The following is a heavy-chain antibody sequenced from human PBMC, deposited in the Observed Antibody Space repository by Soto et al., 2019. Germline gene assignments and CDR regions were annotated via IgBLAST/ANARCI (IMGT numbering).Heavy chain of an antibody. CDR1: GYTFINYG. CDR3: ARDEGVLDH. D-gene: IGHD3-10*01. V-gene: IGHV1-18*01. Sequence: QVQLVQSGAEVKKPGASVKVSCKASGYTFINYGISWVRQAPGQGLEWMGWITPYNGNTNYAQKLQGRVTMTTDTTTTTAYLELRSRRPHHTAIYYCARDEGVLDHWGEGTLETV. J-gene: IGHJ4*02. CDR2: ITPYNGNT.